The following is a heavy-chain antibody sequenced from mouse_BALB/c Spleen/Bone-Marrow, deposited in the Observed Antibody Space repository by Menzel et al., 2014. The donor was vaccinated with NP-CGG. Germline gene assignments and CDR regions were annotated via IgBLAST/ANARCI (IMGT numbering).Heavy chain of an antibody. V-gene: IGHV7-1*02. CDR3: ARDVGYGNYFVY. CDR1: GLTFSDFY. J-gene: IGHJ3*01. Sequence: DVQLVESGGGLVQPGDSLRLSCATSGLTFSDFYMEWVRQPPGKRLEWIAASRNKAKYYTTEYSASVKGRFIVSRDTSQSVLYLQMNALRAEDTAIYYCARDVGYGNYFVYWGQGTLVTVSA. D-gene: IGHD2-10*02. CDR2: SRNKAKYYTT.